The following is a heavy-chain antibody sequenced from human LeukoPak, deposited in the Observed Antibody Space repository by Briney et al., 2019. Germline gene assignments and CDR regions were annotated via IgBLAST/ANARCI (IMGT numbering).Heavy chain of an antibody. V-gene: IGHV1-8*02. D-gene: IGHD4-23*01. J-gene: IGHJ4*02. CDR1: GYTFTSYG. CDR2: MNPNSGNT. Sequence: ASVKVSCKASGYTFTSYGISWVRQAPGQGLEWMGWMNPNSGNTGYAQKFQGRVTMTRNTSISTAYMELNSLRAEDTAVYYCAKDSGGDTVVHLDYWGQGTLVTVSS. CDR3: AKDSGGDTVVHLDY.